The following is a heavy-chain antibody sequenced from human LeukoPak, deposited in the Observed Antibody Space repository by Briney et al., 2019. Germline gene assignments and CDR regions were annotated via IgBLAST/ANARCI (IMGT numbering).Heavy chain of an antibody. J-gene: IGHJ4*02. CDR2: ISSSSSYI. CDR1: GFTFSSYS. D-gene: IGHD6-13*01. CDR3: ARDTIEQQLVTYFDY. V-gene: IGHV3-21*01. Sequence: GGSLRLSCAASGFTFSSYSMNWVRQAPGKGLEWVSSISSSSSYIYYADSVNGRFTISRDNAKNSLYLQMNTLRAEDTAVYYCARDTIEQQLVTYFDYWGQGTLVTVSS.